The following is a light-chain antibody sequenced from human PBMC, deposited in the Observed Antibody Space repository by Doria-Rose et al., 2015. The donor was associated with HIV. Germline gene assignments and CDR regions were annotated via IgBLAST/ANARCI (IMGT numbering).Light chain of an antibody. Sequence: TQSPGTLSLSPGERVTLSCRASQTVYSTYLAWYQHKPGQAPRLLIYDATRRATGIPDRFSGSGSGRDFTLTISRLEPEDFAVYYCQQYSTSHETVGKGTKVQI. CDR3: QQYSTSHET. V-gene: IGKV3-20*01. CDR1: QTVYSTY. J-gene: IGKJ1*01. CDR2: DAT.